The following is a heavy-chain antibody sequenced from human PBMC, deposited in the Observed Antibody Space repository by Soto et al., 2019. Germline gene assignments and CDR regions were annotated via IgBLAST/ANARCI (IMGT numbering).Heavy chain of an antibody. D-gene: IGHD4-17*01. CDR3: VREDDGGDRDYYGLDV. CDR1: GGSISSDHYH. J-gene: IGHJ6*02. Sequence: QVQLQESGPGLVRPSQTLSLTCTVSGGSISSDHYHWTWIRQTPGKGLEWIGYIHYSGGVCHSPSLQSRVTLSVDTSKNLFSLKLSSVTASDTAVYFCVREDDGGDRDYYGLDVWGQGTTVTVSS. CDR2: IHYSGGV. V-gene: IGHV4-30-4*01.